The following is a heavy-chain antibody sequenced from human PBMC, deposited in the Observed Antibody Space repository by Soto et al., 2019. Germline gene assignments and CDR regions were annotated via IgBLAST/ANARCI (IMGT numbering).Heavy chain of an antibody. Sequence: PSETLSLTCAVYGGSFSGYYRSWIRQPPGKGLEWIGEINHSGSTNYNPSLKSRVTISVDTSKNQFSLKLSSVTAADTAVYYCARDPGAAAGRRHYYYYGMDVWGQGTTVTVSS. J-gene: IGHJ6*02. CDR3: ARDPGAAAGRRHYYYYGMDV. D-gene: IGHD6-13*01. CDR2: INHSGST. CDR1: GGSFSGYY. V-gene: IGHV4-34*01.